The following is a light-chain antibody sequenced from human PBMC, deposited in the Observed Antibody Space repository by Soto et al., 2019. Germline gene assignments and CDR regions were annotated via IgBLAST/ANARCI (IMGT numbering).Light chain of an antibody. CDR3: QERRDWSQIS. V-gene: IGKV3-11*01. Sequence: EVVLTQSPATLSLSPGERATLSCRASQSVSTYLAWYQQQPGQAPRLLIYDASNRATGIPARFSGSGSGTDFTLTISSLEPEDFAVYFCQERRDWSQISFGGWTKVEIK. CDR2: DAS. J-gene: IGKJ4*01. CDR1: QSVSTY.